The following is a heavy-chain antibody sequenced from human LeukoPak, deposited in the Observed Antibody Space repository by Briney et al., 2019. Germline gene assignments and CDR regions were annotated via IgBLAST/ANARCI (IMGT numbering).Heavy chain of an antibody. CDR2: IYYSGST. CDR3: ARAGRYYDSSGYYYPALDY. D-gene: IGHD3-22*01. V-gene: IGHV4-59*01. Sequence: SETLSLTCTVSGGSISSYYWSWIRQPPVKGLEWIGYIYYSGSTNYNPSLKSRVTISVDTSKNQFSLKLSSVTAADTAVYYCARAGRYYDSSGYYYPALDYWGQGTLVTVSS. CDR1: GGSISSYY. J-gene: IGHJ4*02.